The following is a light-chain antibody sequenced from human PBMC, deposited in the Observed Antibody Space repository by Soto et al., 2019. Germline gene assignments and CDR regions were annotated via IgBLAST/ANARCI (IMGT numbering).Light chain of an antibody. V-gene: IGLV2-14*03. CDR1: SSDVGGYNY. CDR2: DVS. J-gene: IGLJ1*01. CDR3: CSYTTSSTYV. Sequence: QSALTQPASVSGSPGQSIAISCTGTSSDVGGYNYVSWYQQHPGKAPKLMIYDVSNRPSGVSNRFSGSKSGNTASLTISGLQAEDEADYYCCSYTTSSTYVFGTGTKVPVL.